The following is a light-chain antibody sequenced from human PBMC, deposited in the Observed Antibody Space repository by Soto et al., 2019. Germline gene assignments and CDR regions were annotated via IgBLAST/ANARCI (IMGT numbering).Light chain of an antibody. CDR2: DAS. CDR1: QSISSW. J-gene: IGKJ5*01. V-gene: IGKV1-5*01. CDR3: QQYNSYPIT. Sequence: DIQMTQAPSTLSVSVGDRVTITCRASQSISSWLAWYQQKPGKAPKLLIYDASSLESGVPSRVSGSGSGTEFTLTIDSLQPDDFATYYCQQYNSYPITFAQGTRLEI.